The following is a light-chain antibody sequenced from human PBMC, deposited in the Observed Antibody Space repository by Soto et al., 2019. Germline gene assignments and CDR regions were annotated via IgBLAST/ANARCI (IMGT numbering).Light chain of an antibody. V-gene: IGLV1-44*01. CDR3: AAWDDSPNAYV. CDR2: SNN. J-gene: IGLJ1*01. Sequence: QSVLTQPPSASGTPGQRVTISCSGSSSNIGSNTVNWYQQLPGAAPKLLICSNNQRPSGVPDRFSVSKSGTSASLAISGLQPEDEADYYCAAWDDSPNAYVFGTGTKVTVL. CDR1: SSNIGSNT.